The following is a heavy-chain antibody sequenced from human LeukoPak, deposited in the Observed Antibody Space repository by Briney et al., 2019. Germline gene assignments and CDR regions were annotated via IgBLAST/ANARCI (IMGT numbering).Heavy chain of an antibody. CDR3: ARGVTGDWFDP. CDR1: GGSISSGGYS. V-gene: IGHV4-30-2*01. Sequence: PSETLSLTCAVSGGSISSGGYSWSWIRQPPGKGLEWIGYIYHNGSTYYNPSLKSRVTISVDRSKNQFSLKLSSVTAADTAVYYCARGVTGDWFDPWGQGTLVTVSS. J-gene: IGHJ5*02. CDR2: IYHNGST. D-gene: IGHD4-11*01.